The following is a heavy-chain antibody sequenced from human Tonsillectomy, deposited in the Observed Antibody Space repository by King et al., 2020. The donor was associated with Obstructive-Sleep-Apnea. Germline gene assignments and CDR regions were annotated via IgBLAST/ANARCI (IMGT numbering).Heavy chain of an antibody. CDR2: IYHSGST. D-gene: IGHD2-21*01. J-gene: IGHJ3*02. CDR1: GYSISTDYY. Sequence: QLQESGPGLVKPSETLSLTCSVSGYSISTDYYWGWIRQPPGKGLEWLGNIYHSGSTYYNPSLKSRVTISVDTSKNHVSLKLSSVTAADTAVYYCAKIPFVAGAFDIWGQGTMVTVSS. V-gene: IGHV4-38-2*01. CDR3: AKIPFVAGAFDI.